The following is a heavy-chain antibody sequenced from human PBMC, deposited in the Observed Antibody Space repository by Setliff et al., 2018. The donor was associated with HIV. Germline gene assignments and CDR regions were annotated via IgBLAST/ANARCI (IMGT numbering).Heavy chain of an antibody. D-gene: IGHD3-22*01. CDR1: GGSISSGGYY. J-gene: IGHJ3*02. V-gene: IGHV4-31*03. CDR2: ICYSGST. Sequence: SETLSLTCTVSGGSISSGGYYWSWIRQHPGKGLEWIGYICYSGSTYYNPSLKSRVTISVDTSKNQFSLKLSSVTAADTAVYYCARVPSYYYDSSGYPLGAFDIWGQGTMVTVSS. CDR3: ARVPSYYYDSSGYPLGAFDI.